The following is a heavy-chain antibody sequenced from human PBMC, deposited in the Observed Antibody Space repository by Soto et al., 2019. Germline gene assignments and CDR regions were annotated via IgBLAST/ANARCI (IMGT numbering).Heavy chain of an antibody. CDR3: ARVVLTITRGAFDA. CDR2: ISHSGTS. J-gene: IGHJ3*01. CDR1: GGSISSSHW. D-gene: IGHD3-9*01. V-gene: IGHV4-4*02. Sequence: QVQLQESGPGLVKPSGTLSLTCAVSGGSISSSHWWTWVRQSPGKGLEYIGEISHSGTSNSNPSLKSRVTLSVDKSKNHFSLTLTSVTGGDTAVYYCARVVLTITRGAFDAWGQGTLVIVSS.